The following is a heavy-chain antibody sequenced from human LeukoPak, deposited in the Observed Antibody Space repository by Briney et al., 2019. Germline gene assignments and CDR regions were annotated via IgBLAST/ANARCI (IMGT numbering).Heavy chain of an antibody. CDR1: GFTFSGSA. CDR2: IRSKANSYAT. V-gene: IGHV3-73*01. D-gene: IGHD3-10*01. J-gene: IGHJ4*02. Sequence: QAGGSLRLSCAASGFTFSGSAMHWVRQASGKGLEWVGRIRSKANSYATAYAASVKGRFTISRDDSKNTAYLQMNSLKTEDTAVYYCYMYYYGSGSYNPPFYSDYWGQGTLVTVSS. CDR3: YMYYYGSGSYNPPFYSDY.